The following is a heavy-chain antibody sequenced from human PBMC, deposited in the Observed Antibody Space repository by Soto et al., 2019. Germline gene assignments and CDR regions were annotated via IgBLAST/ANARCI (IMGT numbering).Heavy chain of an antibody. V-gene: IGHV3-30*18. J-gene: IGHJ4*02. CDR1: GFTLSNIG. CDR3: AKESGGERYAAYFDL. CDR2: ISAGGNTK. D-gene: IGHD2-21*01. Sequence: QVQLVESGGGVVQPGTSLRLACAASGFTLSNIGMQWVRQAPGKGLEWVAVISAGGNTKYYADSVKGRFTISRDNSKNTLFLQMNCLRTEDTAVYYCAKESGGERYAAYFDLWGQGTLVTVSA.